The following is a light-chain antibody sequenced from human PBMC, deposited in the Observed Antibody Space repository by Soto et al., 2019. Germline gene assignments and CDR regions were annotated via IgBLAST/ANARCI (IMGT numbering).Light chain of an antibody. J-gene: IGLJ1*01. CDR3: SSYTSSSLYV. Sequence: QSVLTQPASVSGSPGQSITISCTGTSSDVGGYNYVSWYQQHPGKPPKLMLYDVSHRPSGVSNRFSGSKSGNTASLTISGLQAEDEADYYCSSYTSSSLYVFGTGTKLTVL. CDR2: DVS. CDR1: SSDVGGYNY. V-gene: IGLV2-14*01.